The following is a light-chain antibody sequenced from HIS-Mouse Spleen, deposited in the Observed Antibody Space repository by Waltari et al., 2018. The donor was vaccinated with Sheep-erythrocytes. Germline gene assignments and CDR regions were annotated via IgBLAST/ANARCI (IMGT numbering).Light chain of an antibody. CDR1: KLGDKY. CDR3: QAWDSSTAV. V-gene: IGLV3-1*01. J-gene: IGLJ2*01. Sequence: SYELTQPPSVSVSPGQTASITCSGDKLGDKYACWYQQKPGQSPVLVIYQASKRPSGIPERFSGSNSGNTATLTISGTQAMDEADYYSQAWDSSTAVFGGGTKLTVL. CDR2: QAS.